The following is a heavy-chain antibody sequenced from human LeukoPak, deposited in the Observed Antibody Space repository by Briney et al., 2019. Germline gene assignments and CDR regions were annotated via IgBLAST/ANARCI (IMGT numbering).Heavy chain of an antibody. D-gene: IGHD3-3*01. J-gene: IGHJ4*02. CDR1: GYTFTSYG. V-gene: IGHV1-18*01. Sequence: ASVKVSCKASGYTFTSYGISWVRQAPGQGLEWMGWISAYNGNTNYAQKLQGRVTMTTDTSTSTAYMELRSLRPDDTAVYYCARDGSITIFGVVIEGPPLDYWGQGTLVTVSS. CDR3: ARDGSITIFGVVIEGPPLDY. CDR2: ISAYNGNT.